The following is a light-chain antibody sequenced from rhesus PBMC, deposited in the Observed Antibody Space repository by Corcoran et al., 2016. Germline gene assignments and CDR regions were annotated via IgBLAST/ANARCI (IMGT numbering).Light chain of an antibody. Sequence: EIVMTQSPATLALPLGERATPPCRASQRVSSYLAWYQQKPGQAPRLLIYGPSSRATGIPDRSSGSGSGTEFTLSISSLVPDDVGVYFCLPSSTWPQSSFGQWTKVEIK. CDR1: QRVSSY. CDR3: LPSSTWPQSS. V-gene: IGKV3-24*03. J-gene: IGKJ2*01. CDR2: GPS.